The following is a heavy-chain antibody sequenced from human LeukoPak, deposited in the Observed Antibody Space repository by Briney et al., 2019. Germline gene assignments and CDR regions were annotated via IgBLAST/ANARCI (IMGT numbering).Heavy chain of an antibody. Sequence: SETLSLTCAVYGGSFSGYYWSWIRQPPGKGLEWIGEINHSGSTNYNPSLKSRVTISVDTSKNQFSLKLSSVTAADTAVYYCARRGDYDHRFDPWGQGTLVTVSS. CDR2: INHSGST. CDR3: ARRGDYDHRFDP. V-gene: IGHV4-34*01. J-gene: IGHJ5*02. D-gene: IGHD3-3*01. CDR1: GGSFSGYY.